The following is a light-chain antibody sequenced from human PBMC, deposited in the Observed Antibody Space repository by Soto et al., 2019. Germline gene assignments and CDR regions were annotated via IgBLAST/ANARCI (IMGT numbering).Light chain of an antibody. Sequence: DIQMTQSPSSLSASVGDRVTITCRASQSISTKLNWYQQKPGKVPKLLIYAASSLQTGVPSRFSGSGSGTDFTLTISSLQPEDFATYYRQQSYKSPPTFGPGTNVDIK. V-gene: IGKV1-39*01. CDR2: AAS. CDR1: QSISTK. J-gene: IGKJ1*01. CDR3: QQSYKSPPT.